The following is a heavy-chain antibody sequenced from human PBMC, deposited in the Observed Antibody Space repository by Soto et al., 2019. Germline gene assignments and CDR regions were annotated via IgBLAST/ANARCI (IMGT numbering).Heavy chain of an antibody. J-gene: IGHJ4*02. CDR1: GFTFSSYW. Sequence: EVQLVESGGGLVQPGGSLRLSCAASGFTFSSYWMHWVRQAPGKGLVWVSRIDSDGSSTEYADSVKGRFTISRDNAKNTLYLQMNSLGPEDTAIYYCARKWAGGTNAFDYWGQGTLVTVSS. V-gene: IGHV3-74*01. CDR2: IDSDGSST. D-gene: IGHD1-7*01. CDR3: ARKWAGGTNAFDY.